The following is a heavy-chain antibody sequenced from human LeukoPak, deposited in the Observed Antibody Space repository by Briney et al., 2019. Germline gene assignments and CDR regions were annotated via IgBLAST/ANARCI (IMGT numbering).Heavy chain of an antibody. CDR2: ISGSGGST. J-gene: IGHJ4*02. Sequence: GGSLRLSCAASGFTFSSYAMRWVRQARGKGVEWVSDISGSGGSTYYADCVKGGYTISRENSKNTLYLQMNSPTAEDTAVYYCSKHTMIVVVLYYFDYWGQGTLVTVSS. D-gene: IGHD3-22*01. CDR3: SKHTMIVVVLYYFDY. V-gene: IGHV3-23*01. CDR1: GFTFSSYA.